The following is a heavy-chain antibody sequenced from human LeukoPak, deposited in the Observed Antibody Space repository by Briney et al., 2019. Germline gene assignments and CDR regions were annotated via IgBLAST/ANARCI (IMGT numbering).Heavy chain of an antibody. CDR2: INPNSGGT. Sequence: ASVKVSCKASGYTFTGYYMHWVRQAPGQGLEWMGWINPNSGGTNYAQKFQGRVTMTRDTSIGTAYMELSRLRSDDTAVYYCARDQWLERYYFDYWGQGTLVTVSS. CDR3: ARDQWLERYYFDY. D-gene: IGHD6-19*01. J-gene: IGHJ4*02. V-gene: IGHV1-2*02. CDR1: GYTFTGYY.